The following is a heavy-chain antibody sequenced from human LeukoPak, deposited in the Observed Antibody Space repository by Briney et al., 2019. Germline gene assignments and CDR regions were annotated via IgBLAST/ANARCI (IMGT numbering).Heavy chain of an antibody. CDR1: GFTFSSYG. CDR3: AKDSRFLEWLFPSLDY. J-gene: IGHJ4*02. D-gene: IGHD3-3*01. CDR2: ISGSGGST. V-gene: IGHV3-23*01. Sequence: GGSLRLSCAASGFTFSSYGMSWVRQAPGKGLEWVSAISGSGGSTYYADSVKGRFTISRDNSKNTLYLQMNSLRAEDTAVYYCAKDSRFLEWLFPSLDYWGQGTLVTVSS.